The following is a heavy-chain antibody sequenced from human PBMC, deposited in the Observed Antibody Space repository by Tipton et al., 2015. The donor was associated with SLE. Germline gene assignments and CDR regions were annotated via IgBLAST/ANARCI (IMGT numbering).Heavy chain of an antibody. Sequence: LRLSCAVYSGSFSGYYWSWIRQPPGKGLEWIGEINHSGSTNYNPSLKSRVTISVDTSKNQFSLKLSSVTAADTAVYYCAREWYDSSGEPRAYYFDYWGQGTLVTVSS. CDR1: SGSFSGYY. J-gene: IGHJ4*02. V-gene: IGHV4-34*01. CDR2: INHSGST. D-gene: IGHD3-22*01. CDR3: AREWYDSSGEPRAYYFDY.